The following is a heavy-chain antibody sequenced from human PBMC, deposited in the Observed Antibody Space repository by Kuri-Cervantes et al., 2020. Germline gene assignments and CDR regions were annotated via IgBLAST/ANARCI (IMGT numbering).Heavy chain of an antibody. Sequence: SVKVSCKASGGTFSSYAISWVRQAPGQGLEWMGGIIPIFGTANYAQKFQGRVTITADKSTSTAYMELSSLRSEDTAVYYCARGRYYYGSGKKKGYYMDVWGKGTTVTVSS. CDR3: ARGRYYYGSGKKKGYYMDV. J-gene: IGHJ6*03. D-gene: IGHD3-10*01. CDR1: GGTFSSYA. CDR2: IIPIFGTA. V-gene: IGHV1-69*06.